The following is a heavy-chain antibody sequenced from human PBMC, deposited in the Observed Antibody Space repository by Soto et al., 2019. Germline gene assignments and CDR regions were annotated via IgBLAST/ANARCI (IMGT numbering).Heavy chain of an antibody. CDR2: IIPIFGTA. D-gene: IGHD6-13*01. J-gene: IGHJ5*02. V-gene: IGHV1-69*12. Sequence: QVQLVQSGAEVKKPGSSVKVSCKASGGTFSSYAISWVRQAPGQGLEWMGGIIPIFGTANYAQKFQGRVTITADESTSPAYMELRSLRSEDTAVYYCAREHAPSLAAAGRTIWFDPWGQGTLVTVSS. CDR1: GGTFSSYA. CDR3: AREHAPSLAAAGRTIWFDP.